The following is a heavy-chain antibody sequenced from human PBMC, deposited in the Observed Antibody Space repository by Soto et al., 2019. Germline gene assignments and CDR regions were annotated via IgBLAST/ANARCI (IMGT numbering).Heavy chain of an antibody. CDR2: ISGSGGST. J-gene: IGHJ4*02. CDR1: GFTFSSYA. V-gene: IGHV3-23*01. CDR3: AKDLYYDSSYFDY. Sequence: PGGSLTLSCAASGFTFSSYAMSWVRQAPGKGLEWVSAISGSGGSTYYADSVKGRFTISRDNSKNTLYLQMNSLRAEDTAVYYCAKDLYYDSSYFDYWGQGTLVTVSS. D-gene: IGHD3-22*01.